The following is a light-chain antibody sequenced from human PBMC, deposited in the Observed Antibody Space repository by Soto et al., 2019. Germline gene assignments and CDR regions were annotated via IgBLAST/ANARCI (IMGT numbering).Light chain of an antibody. CDR3: QQYFSTPYT. CDR2: WAS. J-gene: IGKJ2*01. Sequence: DIVMTQSPDSLAVSLGERATINCKSSQSVLYSSSNKNYLAWYQQKPGQPPNLLMYWASTRESGVPDRFSGSGSGTDFTLTISSLQAEDVAVYYCQQYFSTPYTFGQGTRLEIK. CDR1: QSVLYSSSNKNY. V-gene: IGKV4-1*01.